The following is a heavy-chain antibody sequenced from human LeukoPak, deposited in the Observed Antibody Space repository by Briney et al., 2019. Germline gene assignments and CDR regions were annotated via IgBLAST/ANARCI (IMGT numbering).Heavy chain of an antibody. Sequence: QPGRSLRLSCAAAGFTLSISDMSWVSQAPGEGLEWVACIGGIGGAINYRDSVKGPFTISRDNSKSTLYLQMNSLRADDTAVYFCAKWMSRGQAFDIWGQGTMVTVSS. J-gene: IGHJ3*02. CDR1: GFTLSISD. D-gene: IGHD5-12*01. CDR3: AKWMSRGQAFDI. V-gene: IGHV3-23*01. CDR2: IGGIGGAI.